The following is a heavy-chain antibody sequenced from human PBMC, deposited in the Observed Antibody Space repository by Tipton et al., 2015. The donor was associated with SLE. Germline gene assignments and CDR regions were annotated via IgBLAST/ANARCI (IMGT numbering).Heavy chain of an antibody. CDR3: SRGTHFYGFYDS. Sequence: LRLSCSVSNGSMNSYYWSWIRQPPGKGLEWIGYIYYSGSTNYNPSFKSRVTISLDMSKNQFSLNLTSVTAADTAVYFCSRGTHFYGFYDSWGQGTLVTVSS. J-gene: IGHJ4*02. CDR1: NGSMNSYY. CDR2: IYYSGST. D-gene: IGHD2/OR15-2a*01. V-gene: IGHV4-59*12.